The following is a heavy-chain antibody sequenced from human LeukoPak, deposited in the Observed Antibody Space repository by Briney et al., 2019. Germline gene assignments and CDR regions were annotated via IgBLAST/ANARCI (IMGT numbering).Heavy chain of an antibody. Sequence: ASVRVSCKASGYTFTGYYMHWVRQAPGQGLEWMGWINPNSGGTNYAQKFQGRVTVTRDTSISTASMELSSLRSDDTAVYYCARGSFPLSIIVGAFFDYWGQGTLVTVSS. CDR2: INPNSGGT. CDR3: ARGSFPLSIIVGAFFDY. D-gene: IGHD1-26*01. V-gene: IGHV1-2*02. CDR1: GYTFTGYY. J-gene: IGHJ4*02.